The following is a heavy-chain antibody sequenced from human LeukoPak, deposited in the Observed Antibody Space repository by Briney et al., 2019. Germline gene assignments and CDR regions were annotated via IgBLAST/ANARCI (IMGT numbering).Heavy chain of an antibody. V-gene: IGHV1-2*02. J-gene: IGHJ4*02. CDR1: GYTLTELS. D-gene: IGHD3-22*01. Sequence: ASVKVSCKVSGYTLTELSMHWVRQAPGQGLEWMGWINPNSGGTNYAQKFQGRVTMTRDTSISTAYMELSRLRSDDTAVYYCARGLFQSLFDYWGQGTLVTVSS. CDR3: ARGLFQSLFDY. CDR2: INPNSGGT.